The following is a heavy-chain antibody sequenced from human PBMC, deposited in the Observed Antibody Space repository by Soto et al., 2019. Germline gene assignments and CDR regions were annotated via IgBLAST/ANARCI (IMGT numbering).Heavy chain of an antibody. CDR1: GFTFSSYG. Sequence: GGSLRLSCAASGFTFSSYGMHWVRQAPGKGLEWVAVISYDGSNKYYADSVKGRFTISRDNSKNTLYLQMNSLRAEDTAVYYCAKDVCSSTSCYVDYYYYYGMDVWGQGTTVTVSS. CDR3: AKDVCSSTSCYVDYYYYYGMDV. V-gene: IGHV3-30*18. CDR2: ISYDGSNK. D-gene: IGHD2-2*01. J-gene: IGHJ6*02.